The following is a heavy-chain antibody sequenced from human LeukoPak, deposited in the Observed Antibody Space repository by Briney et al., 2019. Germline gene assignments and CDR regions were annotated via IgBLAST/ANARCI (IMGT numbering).Heavy chain of an antibody. D-gene: IGHD3-10*01. Sequence: PSETLSLTCTVSGGSISSGGYSWSWIRQHPGKGLEWIGYIYYSGSTYYNPSLKSRVTISVDTSKNPFSLKLNSVTAADTAVYYCARTRRITIVRGGILFDPWGQGTLVTVSS. J-gene: IGHJ5*02. CDR1: GGSISSGGYS. CDR3: ARTRRITIVRGGILFDP. V-gene: IGHV4-31*03. CDR2: IYYSGST.